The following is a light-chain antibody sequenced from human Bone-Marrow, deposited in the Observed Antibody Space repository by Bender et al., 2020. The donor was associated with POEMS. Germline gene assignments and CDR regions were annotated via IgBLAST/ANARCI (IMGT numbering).Light chain of an antibody. CDR2: QDT. V-gene: IGLV3-1*01. CDR1: DLGDKY. CDR3: QSYDRSLSGWV. Sequence: SYEVTQPPSVSVSPGQTASITCSGDDLGDKYVAWYQQKPGQSPVLVIYQDTKRPSGIPERFSGSNSGNTATLTISGTQAMDEADYYCQSYDRSLSGWVFGGGTKLTVL. J-gene: IGLJ3*02.